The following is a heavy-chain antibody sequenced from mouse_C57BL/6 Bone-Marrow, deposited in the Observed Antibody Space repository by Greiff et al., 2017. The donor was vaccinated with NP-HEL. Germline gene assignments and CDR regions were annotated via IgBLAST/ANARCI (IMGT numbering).Heavy chain of an antibody. D-gene: IGHD1-1*01. CDR2: IYPRSGNT. J-gene: IGHJ2*01. CDR1: GYTFTSYG. V-gene: IGHV1-81*01. Sequence: QVQLKESGAELARPGASVKLSCKASGYTFTSYGISWVKQRTGQGLEWIGEIYPRSGNTYYNEKFKGKATLTADKSSSTAYMELRSLTSEDSAVYFCAIYDYGSSGFFDYWGQGTTLTVSS. CDR3: AIYDYGSSGFFDY.